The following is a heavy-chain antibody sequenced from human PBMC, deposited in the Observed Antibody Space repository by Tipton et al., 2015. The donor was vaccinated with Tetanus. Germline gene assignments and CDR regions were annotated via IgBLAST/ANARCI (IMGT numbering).Heavy chain of an antibody. CDR2: IYSGGST. D-gene: IGHD1-26*01. V-gene: IGHV3-66*01. CDR1: GGSFSGYY. J-gene: IGHJ5*02. Sequence: LSLTCAVYGGSFSGYYMNWVRQAPGKGLEWVSVIYSGGSTYYADSVKGRFTISRDNSKNTLYLQMNSLRADDTALYYCAREGSSGWFDPWGRGTLVTVSS. CDR3: AREGSSGWFDP.